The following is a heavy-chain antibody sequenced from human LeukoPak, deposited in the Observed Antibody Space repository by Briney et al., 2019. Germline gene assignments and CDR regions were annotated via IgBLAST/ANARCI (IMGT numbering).Heavy chain of an antibody. D-gene: IGHD3-22*01. CDR3: ARDGIDYYDSSGYYYNYFDY. V-gene: IGHV1-69*05. CDR1: GGTFSSYA. Sequence: SVKVSCKASGGTFSSYAISWVRQAPGQGLEWMGGIIPIFGTANYAQKFQGRVTITTDESTSTAYMELSSLRSEDTAVYYCARDGIDYYDSSGYYYNYFDYWGQGTLVTVSS. CDR2: IIPIFGTA. J-gene: IGHJ4*02.